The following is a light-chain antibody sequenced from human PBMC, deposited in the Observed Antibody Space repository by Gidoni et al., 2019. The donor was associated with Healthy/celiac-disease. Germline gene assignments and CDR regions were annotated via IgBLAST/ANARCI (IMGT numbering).Light chain of an antibody. CDR3: QQYGSSPL. Sequence: EIVLTQSPGTLSLSPGERATLSCRASQSVSSSYLAWYQQKPGQAPRLLIYGSSSRATVIPDMFSGSGSGTDFTLTISRLEPEDFAVYYCQQYGSSPLFXXXTKLEIK. V-gene: IGKV3-20*01. J-gene: IGKJ2*01. CDR1: QSVSSSY. CDR2: GSS.